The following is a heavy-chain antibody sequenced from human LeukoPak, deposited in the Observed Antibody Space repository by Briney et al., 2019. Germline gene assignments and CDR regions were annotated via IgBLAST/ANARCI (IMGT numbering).Heavy chain of an antibody. Sequence: GGSLRLSCAASGFTFSSYEMNWVRQAPGKGLEWVAYISSSGSTIYYADSVKGRFTISRDNAKNSLYLQMNRLRAEDTAVYYCARGSLGIEVAGTFDPLDDYWGQGTLVTVSS. CDR2: ISSSGSTI. D-gene: IGHD6-19*01. V-gene: IGHV3-48*03. J-gene: IGHJ4*02. CDR3: ARGSLGIEVAGTFDPLDDY. CDR1: GFTFSSYE.